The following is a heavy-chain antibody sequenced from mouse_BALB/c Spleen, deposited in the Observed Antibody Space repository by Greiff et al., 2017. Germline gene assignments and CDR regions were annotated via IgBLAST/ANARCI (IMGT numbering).Heavy chain of an antibody. D-gene: IGHD2-4*01. V-gene: IGHV5-17*02. J-gene: IGHJ3*01. CDR3: ARDGITTGFAY. CDR2: ISSGSSTI. CDR1: GFTFSSFG. Sequence: EVQLVESGGGLVQPGGSRKLSCAASGFTFSSFGMHWVRQAPEKGLEWVAYISSGSSTIYYADTVKGRFTISRDNPKNTLFLQMTSLRSEDTAMYYCARDGITTGFAYWGQGTLVTVSA.